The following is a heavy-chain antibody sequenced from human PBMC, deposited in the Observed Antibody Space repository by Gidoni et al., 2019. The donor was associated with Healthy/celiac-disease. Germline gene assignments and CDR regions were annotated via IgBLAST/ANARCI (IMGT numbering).Heavy chain of an antibody. D-gene: IGHD6-19*01. Sequence: EVQLLESGGGLVQPGGSLRLSCAASGFPFSSYAMSWVRQAPGKGLEWVSAISGSGGSTYYADSVKGRFTISRDNSKNTLYLQMNSLRAEDTAVYYCAKEGYSSGRTRDYFDYWGQGTLVTVPS. CDR1: GFPFSSYA. J-gene: IGHJ4*02. CDR3: AKEGYSSGRTRDYFDY. V-gene: IGHV3-23*01. CDR2: ISGSGGST.